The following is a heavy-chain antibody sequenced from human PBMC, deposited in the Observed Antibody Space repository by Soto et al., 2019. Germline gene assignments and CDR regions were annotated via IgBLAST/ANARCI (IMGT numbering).Heavy chain of an antibody. Sequence: QLQLQESGPGLVKPSETLSLTCTVSGGSISSSSYYWGWIRQPPGKGLEWIGSIYYSGSTYYNPSLKSRVTISVDTSKNQFSLKRSSVTAADTDVYYCARHDWAKPFDYWGQGTLVTVSS. CDR2: IYYSGST. J-gene: IGHJ4*02. V-gene: IGHV4-39*01. D-gene: IGHD3-9*01. CDR1: GGSISSSSYY. CDR3: ARHDWAKPFDY.